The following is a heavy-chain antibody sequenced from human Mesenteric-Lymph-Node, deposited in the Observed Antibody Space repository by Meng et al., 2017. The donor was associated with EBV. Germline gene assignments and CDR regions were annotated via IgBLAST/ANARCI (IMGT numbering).Heavy chain of an antibody. J-gene: IGHJ4*02. CDR2: TGTS. CDR1: AGAISSDN. V-gene: IGHV4-39*01. CDR3: ARSDSSGSSHPFYH. D-gene: IGHD6-19*01. Sequence: QLQLLESGPGLVKPSDTLSLTCTISAGAISSDNWAWIRQPPGNGMEWIWDTGTSYYNPSLKNRVTISVDTSNQFSLKLSSVTAADTAVYYCARSDSSGSSHPFYHWGQGTLVTVSS.